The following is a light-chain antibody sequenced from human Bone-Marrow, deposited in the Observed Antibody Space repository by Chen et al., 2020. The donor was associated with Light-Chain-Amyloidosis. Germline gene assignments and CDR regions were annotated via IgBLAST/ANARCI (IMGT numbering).Light chain of an antibody. CDR1: QSVLYSSNNKNY. Sequence: DIVMTQSPDSLAVSLGERATINCKSSQSVLYSSNNKNYLAWYQQKPGQPPKLLIYWASTRESGVPDRFSGSGSGTDFTLTISSLQAEDVAVYYCQQYYSTPRLTFGGGIKVEIK. J-gene: IGKJ4*01. CDR3: QQYYSTPRLT. CDR2: WAS. V-gene: IGKV4-1*01.